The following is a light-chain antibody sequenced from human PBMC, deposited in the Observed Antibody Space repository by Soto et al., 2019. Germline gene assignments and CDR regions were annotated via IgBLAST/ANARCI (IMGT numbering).Light chain of an antibody. CDR3: QQCGSSPWK. V-gene: IGKV3-20*01. CDR1: QSVSSYY. Sequence: EIVLPPSPATLSLSPWEIAPLSCRSSQSVSSYYLAWYQQKPGQAPRLLIYAASSRATGIPDRFSGGGSGTDFTLTISRLEPEDFAVYYCQQCGSSPWKCGQGTKVDNK. CDR2: AAS. J-gene: IGKJ1*01.